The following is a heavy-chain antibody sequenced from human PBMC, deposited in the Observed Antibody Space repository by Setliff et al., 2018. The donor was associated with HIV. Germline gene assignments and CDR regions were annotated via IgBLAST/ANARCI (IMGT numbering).Heavy chain of an antibody. CDR3: ARERITMIRGVNGDY. V-gene: IGHV1-3*01. CDR1: GYTFTTYT. J-gene: IGHJ4*02. CDR2: INAGNGVT. Sequence: ASVKVSCKAYGYTFTTYTVHWVRQAPGQRLEWMGWINAGNGVTEYSQRFQGRLTITREISASTAYMELSSLRSEDTAVYFCARERITMIRGVNGDYWGQGTLVTVSS. D-gene: IGHD3-10*01.